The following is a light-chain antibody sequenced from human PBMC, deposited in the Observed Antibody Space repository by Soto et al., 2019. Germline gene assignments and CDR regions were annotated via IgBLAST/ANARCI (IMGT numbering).Light chain of an antibody. CDR2: DVS. CDR3: SSYANSDTVI. CDR1: SSDVGTYNF. J-gene: IGLJ2*01. Sequence: QSALTQPASVSGSPGQWITISCTGTSSDVGTYNFVSWYRQHPVKAPILIIFDVSSRPSGISNRFSSSESGNTASLTISGVEAEDEADYYCSSYANSDTVIFGGGTKLTVL. V-gene: IGLV2-14*01.